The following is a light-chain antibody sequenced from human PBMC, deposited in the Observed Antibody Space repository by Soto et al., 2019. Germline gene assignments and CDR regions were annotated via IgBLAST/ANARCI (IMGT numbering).Light chain of an antibody. CDR2: GAS. J-gene: IGKJ1*01. CDR1: QSVSSSY. CDR3: QQYYNWRPR. Sequence: EIVMTQSPGTLSLSPGERATLSCRASQSVSSSYLAWYQQKPGQAPRLLIYGASSRATGIPDRFSGSGSGTDFTLTISRLQSEDFAVYYCQQYYNWRPRFGQGTKVDI. V-gene: IGKV3-20*01.